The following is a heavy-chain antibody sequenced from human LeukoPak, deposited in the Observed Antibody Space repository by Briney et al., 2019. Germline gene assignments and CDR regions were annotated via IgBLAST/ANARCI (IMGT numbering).Heavy chain of an antibody. Sequence: GGSLRLSCAASGFAFSSYWMHWVRQAPGNGLVWVSRINSDGSSTSYADSVKGRFTISRDNAKNTLYLQMNSLRAEDTAVYYCARDRSIASDYWGQGTLVTVSS. J-gene: IGHJ4*02. CDR1: GFAFSSYW. V-gene: IGHV3-74*01. CDR3: ARDRSIASDY. CDR2: INSDGSST. D-gene: IGHD6-6*01.